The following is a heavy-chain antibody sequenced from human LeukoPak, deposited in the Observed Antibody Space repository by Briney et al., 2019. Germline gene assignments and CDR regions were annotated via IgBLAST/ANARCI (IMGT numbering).Heavy chain of an antibody. CDR2: ISYDGSNK. D-gene: IGHD6-19*01. Sequence: GGSLRLSCAASGFTFSSYGMHWVRQAPGKGLEWVAVISYDGSNKYYADSVKGRFTISRDNSKKTLYLQMNSVRAEDTAVYFCAKEVLTGYSSGWYCRRALPTDNRGQGTLVAVSS. J-gene: IGHJ4*02. CDR3: AKEVLTGYSSGWYCRRALPTDN. V-gene: IGHV3-30*18. CDR1: GFTFSSYG.